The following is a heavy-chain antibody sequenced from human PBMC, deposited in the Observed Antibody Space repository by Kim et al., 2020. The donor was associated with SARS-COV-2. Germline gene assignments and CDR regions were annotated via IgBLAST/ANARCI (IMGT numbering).Heavy chain of an antibody. J-gene: IGHJ4*02. CDR1: GFAFSGTT. CDR3: ATNWVPDY. CDR2: ISPDGSNK. V-gene: IGHV3-30-3*01. D-gene: IGHD3-10*01. Sequence: GGSLRLSCAASGFAFSGTTLQWVRRAPGKGLEWVAVISPDGSNKYYTDSVKGRSTISRDNSRSTVYLQINSLRVEDTAVYYCATNWVPDYWGQGTLLTVSS.